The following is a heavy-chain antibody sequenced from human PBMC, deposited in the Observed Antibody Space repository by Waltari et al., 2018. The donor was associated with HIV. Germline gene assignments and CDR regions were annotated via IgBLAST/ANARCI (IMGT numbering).Heavy chain of an antibody. V-gene: IGHV3-21*01. J-gene: IGHJ6*02. CDR2: ISSSSSYI. Sequence: EVQLVESGGGLVKPGGSLRLSCAASGFTFSSCSLNWVRQAPGKGLEWVSSISSSSSYIYYADSVKGRFTISRDNAKNSLYLQMNSLRAEDTAVYYCARSVYSYGYLTYYYGMDVWGQGTTVTVSS. CDR1: GFTFSSCS. D-gene: IGHD5-18*01. CDR3: ARSVYSYGYLTYYYGMDV.